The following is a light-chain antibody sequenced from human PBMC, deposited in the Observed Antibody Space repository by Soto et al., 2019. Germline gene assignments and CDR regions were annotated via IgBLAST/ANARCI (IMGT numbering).Light chain of an antibody. CDR1: QSISSY. J-gene: IGKJ2*01. Sequence: DIQMTQSPSSLSASVGDRVTITCRASQSISSYLNWYQQKPGKAPKLLIYAASSLQSGVPSRFSGSRSGTDFTLTISSLQPDDFATYYCQQSYSTPYTFGQGTKLAIK. CDR3: QQSYSTPYT. CDR2: AAS. V-gene: IGKV1-39*01.